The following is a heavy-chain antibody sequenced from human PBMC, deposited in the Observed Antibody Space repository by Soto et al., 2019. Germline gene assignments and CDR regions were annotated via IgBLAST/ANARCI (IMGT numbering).Heavy chain of an antibody. Sequence: PGGSLRLSCAASGFSFSIYSMNWVRQAPGKGLEWVSTISSTSIYIYYADSVKGRFTISRDNAKSSVYLQMNSLRAEDTAVYYCATDQLSLLNYDYWGQGTLVTVSS. CDR3: ATDQLSLLNYDY. D-gene: IGHD1-1*01. V-gene: IGHV3-21*01. CDR1: GFSFSIYS. CDR2: ISSTSIYI. J-gene: IGHJ4*02.